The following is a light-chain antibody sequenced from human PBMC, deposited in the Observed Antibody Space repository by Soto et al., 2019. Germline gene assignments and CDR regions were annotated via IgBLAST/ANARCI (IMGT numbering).Light chain of an antibody. CDR1: QGISSY. V-gene: IGKV1-9*01. Sequence: IQLTQSPSSLSASVGDRVTITCRASQGISSYLAWYQQKPGKAPKLLIYAASTLRSGVPSRFSGSGSGTDFTLTISSLQPEDFATYYCQQLNSYSWTFGQGTKVEIK. CDR2: AAS. CDR3: QQLNSYSWT. J-gene: IGKJ1*01.